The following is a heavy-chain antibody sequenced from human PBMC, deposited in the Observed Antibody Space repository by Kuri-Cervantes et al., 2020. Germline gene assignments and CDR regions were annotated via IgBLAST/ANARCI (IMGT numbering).Heavy chain of an antibody. D-gene: IGHD4-17*01. CDR2: IYYSGST. Sequence: GSLRLSCTVSGGSISSYYWSWIRQPPGKGLEWIGYIYYSGSTNYNPSLKSRVTISVDTSKNQFSLKLSSVTAADTAVYYCASAYGDYAHLGYWGQGTLVTVSS. CDR1: GGSISSYY. V-gene: IGHV4-59*12. J-gene: IGHJ4*02. CDR3: ASAYGDYAHLGY.